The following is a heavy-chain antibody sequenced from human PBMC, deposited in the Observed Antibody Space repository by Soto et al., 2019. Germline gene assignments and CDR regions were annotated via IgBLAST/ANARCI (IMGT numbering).Heavy chain of an antibody. CDR1: GFTFDDYA. CDR3: AKDLRSSKRGTFDY. J-gene: IGHJ4*02. CDR2: ISWNSGSI. Sequence: GGSLRLSCAASGFTFDDYAMHWVRQAPGKGLEWVSGISWNSGSIGYADSVKGRFTISRDNAKNSLYLQMNSLRAEDTALYYCAKDLRSSKRGTFDYWGQGTLVTVSS. V-gene: IGHV3-9*01. D-gene: IGHD6-6*01.